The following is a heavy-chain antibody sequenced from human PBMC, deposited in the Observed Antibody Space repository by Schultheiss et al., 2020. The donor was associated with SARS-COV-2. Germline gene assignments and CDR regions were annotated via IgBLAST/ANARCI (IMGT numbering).Heavy chain of an antibody. D-gene: IGHD2-15*01. CDR1: GGSISSGGYS. CDR2: IYHSGST. Sequence: SETLSLTCAVSGGSISSGGYSWSWIRQPPGKGLEWIGSIYHSGSTYYNPSLKSRVTISVDTSKNQFSLKLSSVTAADTAVYYCARDIHYYYYGMDVWGQGTTVTVSS. CDR3: ARDIHYYYYGMDV. J-gene: IGHJ6*02. V-gene: IGHV4-30-2*03.